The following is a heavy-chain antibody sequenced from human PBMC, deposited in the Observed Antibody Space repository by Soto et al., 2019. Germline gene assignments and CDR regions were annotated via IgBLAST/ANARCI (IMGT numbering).Heavy chain of an antibody. CDR2: ISGSGGST. J-gene: IGHJ4*02. Sequence: GGALRLSCAASGFTFSSYAMSWVRQAPGKGLEWVSAISGSGGSTYYADSVKGRFTISRDNSKNTLYLQMNSLRAEDTAVYYGAKEIAVAGTMEFDYWGQGTLVTVSS. CDR3: AKEIAVAGTMEFDY. V-gene: IGHV3-23*01. D-gene: IGHD6-19*01. CDR1: GFTFSSYA.